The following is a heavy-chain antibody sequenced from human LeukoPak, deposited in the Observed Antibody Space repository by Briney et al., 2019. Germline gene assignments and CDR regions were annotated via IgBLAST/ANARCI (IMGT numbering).Heavy chain of an antibody. CDR3: ARDLRYCSSTSCPSKDAFDI. Sequence: ASVKVSCKASGYTFTAYHMHWLRQAPGQGLEWMGRINPNSGGTNYPQKFQGRVTITRDTSISTAYMELSRLRSDDTAVYYCARDLRYCSSTSCPSKDAFDIWGQGTMVTVSS. CDR2: INPNSGGT. J-gene: IGHJ3*02. D-gene: IGHD2-2*01. CDR1: GYTFTAYH. V-gene: IGHV1-2*06.